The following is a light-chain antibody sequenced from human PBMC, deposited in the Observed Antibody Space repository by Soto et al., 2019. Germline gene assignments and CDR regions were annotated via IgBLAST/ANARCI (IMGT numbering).Light chain of an antibody. V-gene: IGLV1-40*01. J-gene: IGLJ2*01. CDR3: QSYDSSVEV. CDR1: SSNIGAGYD. Sequence: QSVLTQPPSVSGAPGQRVTISCTGSSSNIGAGYDVHWYQQLPGTAPKLLIYGNSNRPSGVPDRFSGSKSGTSASLAITGLQADDEADYYCQSYDSSVEVFGGGTELTVL. CDR2: GNS.